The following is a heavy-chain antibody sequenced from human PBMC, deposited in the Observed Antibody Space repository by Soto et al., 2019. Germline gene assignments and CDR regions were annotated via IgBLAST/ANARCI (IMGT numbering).Heavy chain of an antibody. V-gene: IGHV4-59*01. Sequence: PSETLSLTCTVSGGSISSYYWSWIRQPPGKGLEWIGYIYYSGSTNYNPSLKSRVTISVDTSKNQFSLKLSSVTAAGTAVYYCAREGPKGDNLFDPWGQGTLVTVSS. J-gene: IGHJ5*02. CDR1: GGSISSYY. CDR3: AREGPKGDNLFDP. CDR2: IYYSGST.